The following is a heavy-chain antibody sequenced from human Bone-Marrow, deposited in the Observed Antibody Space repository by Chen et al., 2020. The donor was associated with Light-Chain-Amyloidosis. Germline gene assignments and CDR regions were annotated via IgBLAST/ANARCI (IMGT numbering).Heavy chain of an antibody. Sequence: GFSFSSYWMHWVRQAPGKGLMWVSRINEDGRTTTYADSVKGRFTISRDNAKNKLYLQMNSLKDEDTDVYYCGRDVAGADDYWGQGNLVTVSS. CDR2: INEDGRTT. CDR3: GRDVAGADDY. V-gene: IGHV3-74*01. CDR1: GFSFSSYW. J-gene: IGHJ4*02. D-gene: IGHD6-19*01.